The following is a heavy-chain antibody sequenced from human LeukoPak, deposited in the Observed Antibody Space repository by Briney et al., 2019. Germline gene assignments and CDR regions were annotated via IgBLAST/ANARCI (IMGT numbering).Heavy chain of an antibody. CDR2: VAHKGPT. CDR3: AREDKYCSATSCHYFDS. J-gene: IGHJ4*02. D-gene: IGHD2-2*01. Sequence: SETPSLTCAVYGAYLSDYYWSWIRQPPGKGLQWIGEVAHKGPTVYSPTLNRKYNPSFKSRVTMSVDPSKNQFSLKLSSVTAADTAMYFCAREDKYCSATSCHYFDSWGQGTLVTVSS. CDR1: GAYLSDYY. V-gene: IGHV4-34*01.